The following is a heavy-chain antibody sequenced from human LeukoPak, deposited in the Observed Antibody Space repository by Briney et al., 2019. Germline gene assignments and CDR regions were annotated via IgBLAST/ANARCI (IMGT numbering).Heavy chain of an antibody. CDR1: GFTFSSYG. CDR3: AAVRDGYNSGDNWFDP. J-gene: IGHJ5*02. V-gene: IGHV3-23*01. CDR2: ISGSGGST. D-gene: IGHD5-24*01. Sequence: GGTLRLSCAASGFTFSSYGMSWVRQAPGKGLEWVSAISGSGGSTYYADSVKGRFTISRDNSKNTLYLQMNSLRAEDTAVYYCAAVRDGYNSGDNWFDPWGQGTLVTVSS.